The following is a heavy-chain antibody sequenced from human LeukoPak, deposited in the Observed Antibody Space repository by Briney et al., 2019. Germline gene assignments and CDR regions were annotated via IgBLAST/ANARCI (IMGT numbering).Heavy chain of an antibody. J-gene: IGHJ4*02. CDR2: INSDGSST. Sequence: PGGSLRLSCAASGFTFSSYWMHWVRQAPGKGLVWVSRINSDGSSTSYADSVKGRFTISRDNAKNTLYLQMNGLRAEDTAVYYCARAKLRYFDWAFDYWGQGTLVTVSS. CDR1: GFTFSSYW. D-gene: IGHD3-9*01. V-gene: IGHV3-74*01. CDR3: ARAKLRYFDWAFDY.